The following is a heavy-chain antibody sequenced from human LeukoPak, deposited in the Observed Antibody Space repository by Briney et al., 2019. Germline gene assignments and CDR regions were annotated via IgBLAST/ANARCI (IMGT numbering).Heavy chain of an antibody. V-gene: IGHV1-69*13. J-gene: IGHJ3*02. Sequence: SVKVSCKASGGTFSSYAISWVRQAPGQGLEWMGGIIPIFGTANYAQKFQGRVTITADESTSTAYMELSSLRSEDTAVYYCARSRIMITFGGVIGPQTPHHDAFDIWGQGTMVTVSS. CDR1: GGTFSSYA. CDR3: ARSRIMITFGGVIGPQTPHHDAFDI. CDR2: IIPIFGTA. D-gene: IGHD3-16*02.